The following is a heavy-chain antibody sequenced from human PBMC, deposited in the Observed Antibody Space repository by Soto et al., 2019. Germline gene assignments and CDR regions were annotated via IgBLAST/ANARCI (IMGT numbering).Heavy chain of an antibody. J-gene: IGHJ6*02. CDR3: ARDPPATRHGMDV. V-gene: IGHV3-53*01. CDR2: IYSGGST. Sequence: GGSLRLSCAASGFTVSSNYISWVRQAPGKGLEWVSVIYSGGSTYYADSVRGRFTISRDNSKNTLYLQMKSLRAEDTAVYYCARDPPATRHGMDVWGQGTTLTAS. CDR1: GFTVSSNY.